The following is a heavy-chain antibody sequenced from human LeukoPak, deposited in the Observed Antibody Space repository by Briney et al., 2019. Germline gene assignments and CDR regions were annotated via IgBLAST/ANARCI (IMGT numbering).Heavy chain of an antibody. D-gene: IGHD3-22*01. V-gene: IGHV1-69*13. CDR1: GGTFSRYA. J-gene: IGHJ4*02. CDR2: IIPIFGTA. CDR3: ARGWDHDSGGRPTAYVY. Sequence: ASVKVSCKASGGTFSRYAISWVRQAPGQGLEWMGGIIPIFGTANYAQKFQGRVTITADESTSTAYMEVSSLRSEDTAVYYCARGWDHDSGGRPTAYVYWGQGTLVTVSS.